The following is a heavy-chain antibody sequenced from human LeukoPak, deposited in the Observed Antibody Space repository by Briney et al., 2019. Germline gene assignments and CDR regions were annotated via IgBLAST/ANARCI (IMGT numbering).Heavy chain of an antibody. CDR1: GFTFSSYS. V-gene: IGHV3-21*01. J-gene: IGHJ4*02. Sequence: GGSLRLSCAASGFTFSSYSMNWVRQAPGKGLEWVSSISSSSRYIYYADSVKGRFTISRDNAKNTLYLQMNSLRAEDTAVYYCARTAYSDYSLGFWGQGTLVTVSS. CDR3: ARTAYSDYSLGF. CDR2: ISSSSRYI. D-gene: IGHD5-12*01.